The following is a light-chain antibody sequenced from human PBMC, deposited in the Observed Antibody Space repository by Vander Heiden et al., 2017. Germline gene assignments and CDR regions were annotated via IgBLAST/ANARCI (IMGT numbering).Light chain of an antibody. V-gene: IGLV1-40*01. CDR3: QAYDRTLSAWI. Sequence: QSALTQPPSVSGAPGQRVSIPFTGSSSNIGAGFDVHWYQQQPGTAPKLLISGNTNWPSGVPDRFSGSKSDTSASLTITGLQPEDEAAYYCQAYDRTLSAWIFGGGTKLTVL. CDR1: SSNIGAGFD. J-gene: IGLJ2*01. CDR2: GNT.